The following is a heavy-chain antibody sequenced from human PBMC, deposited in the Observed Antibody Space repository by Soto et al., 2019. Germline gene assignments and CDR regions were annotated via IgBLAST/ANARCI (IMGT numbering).Heavy chain of an antibody. CDR1: NYTFTSYA. CDR3: ARGLVRAVITHFDY. J-gene: IGHJ4*02. V-gene: IGHV1-18*01. D-gene: IGHD3-10*01. CDR2: IDPFTGDT. Sequence: ASVKVSCKTSNYTFTSYAITWVRQVPGQGLEWMGWIDPFTGDTTYSRKFQGRVTMTTQTSTGTAYMELRSLRFDDAAVYYCARGLVRAVITHFDYWGQGTLVTVSS.